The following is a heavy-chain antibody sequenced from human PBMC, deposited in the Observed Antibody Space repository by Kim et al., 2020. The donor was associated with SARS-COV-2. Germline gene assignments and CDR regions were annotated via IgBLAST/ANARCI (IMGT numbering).Heavy chain of an antibody. CDR3: ARGGFSSFFPFDI. J-gene: IGHJ3*02. V-gene: IGHV4-4*02. CDR1: GASITATDW. Sequence: SETLSLTCAVSGASITATDWWSWVRQSPGKGLEWIGEIAHTGTTNYNPSLRGRVTMSVDRSKNQFSLKMNSMTAADAAVFYCARGGFSSFFPFDIWGQGTMVTVSS. D-gene: IGHD3-3*01. CDR2: IAHTGTT.